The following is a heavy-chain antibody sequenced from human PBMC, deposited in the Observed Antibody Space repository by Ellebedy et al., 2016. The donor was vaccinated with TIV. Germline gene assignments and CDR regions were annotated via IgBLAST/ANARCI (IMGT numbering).Heavy chain of an antibody. J-gene: IGHJ4*02. V-gene: IGHV3-21*01. CDR2: ISSSSSYI. CDR3: ARGSGYYYFDY. Sequence: GGSLRLSXAASGFTFSSYNMNWVRQAPGKGLEWVSSISSSSSYIYYADSVKGRFTISRDNAKNSLYLQMNSLRAEDTAVYYCARGSGYYYFDYWGQGTLVTVSS. CDR1: GFTFSSYN. D-gene: IGHD3-22*01.